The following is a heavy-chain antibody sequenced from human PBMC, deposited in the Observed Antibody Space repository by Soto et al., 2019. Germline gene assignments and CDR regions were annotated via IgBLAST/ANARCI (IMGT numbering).Heavy chain of an antibody. CDR2: ISGSGGST. CDR3: AKHGQQPNIYYYFYGMDV. J-gene: IGHJ6*02. V-gene: IGHV3-23*01. D-gene: IGHD6-13*01. CDR1: GFTFSSYA. Sequence: GGSLRLSCAASGFTFSSYAMSWVRQAPGKGLEWVSAISGSGGSTYYADSVKGRFTISRDNSKNTLYLQMNSLRAEDTAVYYCAKHGQQPNIYYYFYGMDVWGQGTTVTVSS.